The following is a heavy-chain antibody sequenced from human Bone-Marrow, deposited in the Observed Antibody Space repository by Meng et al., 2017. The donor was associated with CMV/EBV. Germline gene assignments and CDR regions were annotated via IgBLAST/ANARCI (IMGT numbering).Heavy chain of an antibody. D-gene: IGHD3-3*01. CDR3: ARGGVDFWSGYYHPTYYFDY. J-gene: IGHJ4*02. Sequence: SCAASGFTFSSYSMNWVRQAPGKGLEWVSSISSSSSYIYYADSVKGRFTISRDNAKNSLYLQMNSLRAEDTAVYYCARGGVDFWSGYYHPTYYFDYWAQGTLATFSS. V-gene: IGHV3-21*01. CDR1: GFTFSSYS. CDR2: ISSSSSYI.